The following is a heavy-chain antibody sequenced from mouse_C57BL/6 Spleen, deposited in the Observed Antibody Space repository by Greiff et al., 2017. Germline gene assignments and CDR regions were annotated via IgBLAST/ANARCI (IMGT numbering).Heavy chain of an antibody. CDR2: IDPSASYT. CDR3: ARHNDYDGYVDV. Sequence: QVQLQQPGAELVMPGASVKLSCKASGYTFTGYWMHWVKQRPGQGLEWIGEIDPSASYTKYNQKLHGKSTLTVDKSSSTAYMQLSSLTSEDCAVYYCARHNDYDGYVDVWGTGTTVTVSS. V-gene: IGHV1-69*01. J-gene: IGHJ1*03. CDR1: GYTFTGYW. D-gene: IGHD2-4*01.